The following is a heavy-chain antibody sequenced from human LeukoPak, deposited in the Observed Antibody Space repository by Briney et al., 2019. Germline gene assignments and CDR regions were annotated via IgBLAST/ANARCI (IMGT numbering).Heavy chain of an antibody. Sequence: GGSLRLSCAASGFTFSSYGMHWVRQAPGKGLEWVAFIRYDGSNKYYADSVKGRFTISRDNSRNTLYLQMNSLRAEDTAVYYCAKDGSDTAMVIDYWGQGTLVTVSS. CDR2: IRYDGSNK. CDR1: GFTFSSYG. CDR3: AKDGSDTAMVIDY. D-gene: IGHD5-18*01. V-gene: IGHV3-30*02. J-gene: IGHJ4*02.